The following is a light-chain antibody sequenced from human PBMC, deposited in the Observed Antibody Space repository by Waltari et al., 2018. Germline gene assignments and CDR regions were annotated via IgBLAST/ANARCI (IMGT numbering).Light chain of an antibody. Sequence: QSVVTQPPSVSGTPGQRVTVSCSGSSSNVGTNTVNWYRQLPGTAPQLPIYSDDLRPSGVPDRFAAAKSGTSASLAISGLHSEDEAEYYCAAWDDTLNAVLFGGGTKLTVL. CDR1: SSNVGTNT. V-gene: IGLV1-44*01. CDR2: SDD. J-gene: IGLJ2*01. CDR3: AAWDDTLNAVL.